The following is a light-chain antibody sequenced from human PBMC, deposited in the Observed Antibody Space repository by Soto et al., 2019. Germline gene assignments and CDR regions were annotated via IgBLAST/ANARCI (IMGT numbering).Light chain of an antibody. Sequence: RCILNRSIGDRVTITCRPSQTISSWLAWYQQKPGKAPKLLIYKASTLKSGVPSRFSGSGSGTEFTLTISSLQPDDFATYYCQLYNSYPWSIGQGTKV. CDR2: KAS. J-gene: IGKJ1*01. V-gene: IGKV1-5*03. CDR3: QLYNSYPWS. CDR1: QTISSW.